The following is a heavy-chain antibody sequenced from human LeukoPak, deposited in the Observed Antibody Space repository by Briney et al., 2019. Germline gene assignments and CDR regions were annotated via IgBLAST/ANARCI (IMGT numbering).Heavy chain of an antibody. J-gene: IGHJ4*02. Sequence: GGSLRLSCAASGFTVSSYEMNWVCQAPGKGLEWVSYISSSGSTIYYADSVKGRFTISRDNAKNSLYLQMNSLRAEDTAVYYCARSLGSYYFDYWGQGTLVTVSS. D-gene: IGHD1-26*01. CDR1: GFTVSSYE. CDR2: ISSSGSTI. CDR3: ARSLGSYYFDY. V-gene: IGHV3-48*03.